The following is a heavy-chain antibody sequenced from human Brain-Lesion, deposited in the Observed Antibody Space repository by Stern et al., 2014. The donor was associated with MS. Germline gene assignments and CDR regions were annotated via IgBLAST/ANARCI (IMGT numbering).Heavy chain of an antibody. CDR3: ARRKVNTMTLDY. Sequence: QVQLGQSGAEVKKPGASVTVSCTPSGYTVSGHYIDWVRQAPGQGPEWMGLINPNTGAPIYAQNFRGRVPLTRDTSTTTVYLDLNRLRSDDTAVYYCARRKVNTMTLDYWGQGTLVTVSS. J-gene: IGHJ4*02. CDR1: GYTVSGHY. CDR2: INPNTGAP. D-gene: IGHD5-18*01. V-gene: IGHV1-2*06.